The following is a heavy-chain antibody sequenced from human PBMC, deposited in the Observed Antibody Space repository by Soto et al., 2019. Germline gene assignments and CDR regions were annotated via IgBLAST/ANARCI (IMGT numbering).Heavy chain of an antibody. J-gene: IGHJ4*02. CDR2: ISYDGSDK. D-gene: IGHD5-18*01. Sequence: QVQLVESGGGVVQPGGSLRLSCAASGFTFSSYGMHWVRQAPGKGLDWVAVISYDGSDKYYADSVKGRFTISRDNSKNTLDLQMNSLRAEDTAVYYCVKGSGYSYGPGDYWGQGTLVTVSS. CDR1: GFTFSSYG. CDR3: VKGSGYSYGPGDY. V-gene: IGHV3-30*18.